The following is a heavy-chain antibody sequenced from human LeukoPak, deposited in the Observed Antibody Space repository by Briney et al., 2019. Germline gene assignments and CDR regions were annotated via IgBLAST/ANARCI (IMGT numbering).Heavy chain of an antibody. V-gene: IGHV1-2*02. J-gene: IGHJ4*02. CDR2: ISPNSGGT. Sequence: ASVKVSCKASGYTFTAYYIHWVRQAPGQGLEWMGWISPNSGGTNYAQKFPGRVTVTRDTSISTAHMELSGLISDDTAVYYCARGRAQNEDQWLLQGYWGQGTLVTISS. CDR3: ARGRAQNEDQWLLQGY. CDR1: GYTFTAYY. D-gene: IGHD5-12*01.